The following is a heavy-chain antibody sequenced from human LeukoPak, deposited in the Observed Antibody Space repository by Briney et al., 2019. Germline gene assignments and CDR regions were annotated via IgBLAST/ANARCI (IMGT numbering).Heavy chain of an antibody. CDR2: INHSGST. D-gene: IGHD3-16*02. V-gene: IGHV4-34*01. J-gene: IGHJ5*02. CDR1: GGPFSGYY. CDR3: AREKKWLSFGGWFDP. Sequence: SETLSLTCAVYGGPFSGYYWSWIRQPPGKGLEWIGEINHSGSTNYNPSLKSRVTISVDTSKNQFSLKLSSVTAADTAVYYCAREKKWLSFGGWFDPWGQGTLVTVSS.